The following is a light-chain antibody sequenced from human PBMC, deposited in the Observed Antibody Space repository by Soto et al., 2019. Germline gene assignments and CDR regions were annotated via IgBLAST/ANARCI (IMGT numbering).Light chain of an antibody. CDR1: QSLLHSNGYNY. CDR2: LGS. Sequence: EIVMTQSPLSLPGTPGEPASISCRSSQSLLHSNGYNYVDWYLQKSGQSPQLLIYLGSNRSSGVPDRFSGSGSVTDFTLKISGVEAGAVGVYYCMQALQSPRTFGQGTKVEIK. J-gene: IGKJ1*01. CDR3: MQALQSPRT. V-gene: IGKV2-28*01.